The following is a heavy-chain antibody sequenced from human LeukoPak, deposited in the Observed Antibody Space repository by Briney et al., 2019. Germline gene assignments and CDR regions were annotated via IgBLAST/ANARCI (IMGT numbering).Heavy chain of an antibody. Sequence: ASVKVSCKASGYTFTSYGISWVRQAPGQGLEWMGWISAYNGNTNYAQKLQGRVTMTTDTSTSTAYMELRSLRSDDTAVYYCARVYCSSTSCYPIIDYWGQGTLVTVSS. CDR3: ARVYCSSTSCYPIIDY. D-gene: IGHD2-2*01. CDR1: GYTFTSYG. V-gene: IGHV1-18*01. CDR2: ISAYNGNT. J-gene: IGHJ4*02.